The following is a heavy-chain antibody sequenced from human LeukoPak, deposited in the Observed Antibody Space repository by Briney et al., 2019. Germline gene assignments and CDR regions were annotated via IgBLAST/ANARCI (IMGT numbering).Heavy chain of an antibody. V-gene: IGHV3-53*01. CDR2: IYNTGAT. CDR1: GFTVSDNY. D-gene: IGHD1-26*01. CDR3: ARIEWERLGRAFDI. Sequence: PGWSLRLSCAASGFTVSDNYMTWVRQAPGKGLEWVSSIYNTGATHYAESVKGRFTISRDNSKNTLFLQMNSLRAEDMAVYYCARIEWERLGRAFDIWGQGTMVTVPS. J-gene: IGHJ3*02.